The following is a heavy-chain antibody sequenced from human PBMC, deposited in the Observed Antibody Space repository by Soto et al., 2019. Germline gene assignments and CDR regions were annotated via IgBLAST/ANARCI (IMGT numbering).Heavy chain of an antibody. D-gene: IGHD5-12*01. CDR2: IYYSGST. CDR1: GGSISSYY. Sequence: PSETLSLTCTVSGGSISSYYWSWIRQPPGKGLEWIGYIYYSGSTNYNPSLKSRVTISVDTSKNQFSLKLSSVTAADTAVYYCARVARSWAPYSGYDLAYYYYMDVWGKGTLVTV. J-gene: IGHJ6*03. V-gene: IGHV4-59*01. CDR3: ARVARSWAPYSGYDLAYYYYMDV.